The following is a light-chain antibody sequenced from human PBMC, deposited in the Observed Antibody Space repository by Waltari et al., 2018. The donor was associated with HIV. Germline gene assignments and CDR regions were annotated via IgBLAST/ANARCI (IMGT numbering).Light chain of an antibody. V-gene: IGLV2-14*03. J-gene: IGLJ2*01. Sequence: QSALTQPASVSGSPGQSVTISCTGTSSHFGLYNFVSWYQQYPGNVPKVIIYDVTSRPSGVPPRVSGSRSGNTASLTISGLQVDDEAVYYCSTHTTNDTLEFGGGTKLTVL. CDR3: STHTTNDTLE. CDR2: DVT. CDR1: SSHFGLYNF.